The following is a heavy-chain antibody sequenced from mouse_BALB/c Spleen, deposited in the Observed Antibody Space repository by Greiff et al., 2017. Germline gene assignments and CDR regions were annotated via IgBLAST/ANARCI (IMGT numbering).Heavy chain of an antibody. D-gene: IGHD1-1*01. Sequence: EVQLVESGPELEKPGASVKISCKASGYSFTGYNMYWVKQSHGKSLEWIGYIDPYNGDTTYNQKFKGKATLTVDKSSSTAYMHLNSLTSEDSAVYYCARLLRFYYYAMDYWGQGTSVTVSS. CDR3: ARLLRFYYYAMDY. CDR2: IDPYNGDT. J-gene: IGHJ4*01. V-gene: IGHV1S135*01. CDR1: GYSFTGYN.